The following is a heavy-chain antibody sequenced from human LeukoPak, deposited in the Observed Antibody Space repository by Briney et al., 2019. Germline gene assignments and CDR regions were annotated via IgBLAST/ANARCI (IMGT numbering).Heavy chain of an antibody. V-gene: IGHV4-39*07. J-gene: IGHJ5*02. CDR1: GGSISSSSYY. CDR3: ARGAGYSSSWYSTGSRFDP. CDR2: IYYSGST. Sequence: SETLSLTCTVSGGSISSSSYYWGWIRQPPGKGLEWIGSIYYSGSTYYNPSLKSRVTISVDTSKNQFSLKLSSVTAADTAVYYCARGAGYSSSWYSTGSRFDPWGQGTLVTVSS. D-gene: IGHD6-13*01.